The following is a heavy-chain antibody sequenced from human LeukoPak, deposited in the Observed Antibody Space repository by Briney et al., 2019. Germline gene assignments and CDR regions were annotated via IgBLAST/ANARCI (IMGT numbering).Heavy chain of an antibody. V-gene: IGHV3-33*01. CDR3: ARGLRYFDWSQNWFDP. CDR2: IWYDGRSK. Sequence: PGRSLRLSCAASGFNFSTYGMHWVRQAPGKGLEWVAVIWYDGRSKYHADSVKGRFTISRDNSKNTLHMEMNSLRAEDTAVYYCARGLRYFDWSQNWFDPWGQGTLVTVSS. CDR1: GFNFSTYG. J-gene: IGHJ5*02. D-gene: IGHD3-9*01.